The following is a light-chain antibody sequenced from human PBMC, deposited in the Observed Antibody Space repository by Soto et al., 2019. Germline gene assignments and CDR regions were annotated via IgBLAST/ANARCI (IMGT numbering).Light chain of an antibody. CDR3: TSYTSSSTLL. V-gene: IGLV2-14*01. J-gene: IGLJ2*01. Sequence: QSVLTEPSSLSGSPGQSITISCTGTISDVGGYNYVSWYQHHPGKAPKLLIYEVSSRPSGVSHRFSGSKSGNTASLTISGLQAEDEADYYCTSYTSSSTLLFGGGTKVTVL. CDR2: EVS. CDR1: ISDVGGYNY.